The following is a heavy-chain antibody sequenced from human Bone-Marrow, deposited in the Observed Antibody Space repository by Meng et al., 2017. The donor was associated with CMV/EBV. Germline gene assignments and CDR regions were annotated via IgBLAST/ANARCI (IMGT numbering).Heavy chain of an antibody. J-gene: IGHJ6*02. CDR3: ARGGYGSSWPSRGYYYGMDV. V-gene: IGHV1-18*01. D-gene: IGHD6-13*01. Sequence: ASVKVSCKASGYTFTSYGISWVRQAPGQGLEWMGWISAYNGNTNYAQRFQGRVTITTDESTSTAYMELSSLRSEDTAVYYGARGGYGSSWPSRGYYYGMDVWGQGTTVTVSS. CDR1: GYTFTSYG. CDR2: ISAYNGNT.